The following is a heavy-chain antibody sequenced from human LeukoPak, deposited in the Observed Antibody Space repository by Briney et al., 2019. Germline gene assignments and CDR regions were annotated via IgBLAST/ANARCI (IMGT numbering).Heavy chain of an antibody. CDR1: GFTFSSYG. CDR3: ARDLGELSHDY. D-gene: IGHD3-10*01. CDR2: IWYDGSNK. V-gene: IGHV3-33*01. Sequence: PGGSLRLSCAASGFTFSSYGMHWVRQAPGKGLEWVAVIWYDGSNKYYADSVKGRFTISRDNSKNTLYLQMNSLRAEDTAVYYCARDLGELSHDYWGQGTLVTVSS. J-gene: IGHJ4*02.